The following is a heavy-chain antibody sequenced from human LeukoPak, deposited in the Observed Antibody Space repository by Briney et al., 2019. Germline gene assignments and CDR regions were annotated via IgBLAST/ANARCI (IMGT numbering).Heavy chain of an antibody. D-gene: IGHD3-22*01. CDR2: IYSGGST. V-gene: IGHV3-66*01. CDR3: YSMIVVTIRVINDY. J-gene: IGHJ4*02. Sequence: PGESLRLSCAASGFTVSSNYMSWVRQAPGKGLECFSVIYSGGSTYYADSVKGRFTISRDNSKNTLYLQMNSLRAEDTAVYYCYSMIVVTIRVINDYWGQGTLVTVSS. CDR1: GFTVSSNY.